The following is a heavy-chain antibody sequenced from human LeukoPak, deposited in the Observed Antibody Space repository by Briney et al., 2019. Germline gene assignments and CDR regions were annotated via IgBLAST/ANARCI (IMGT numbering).Heavy chain of an antibody. J-gene: IGHJ5*02. CDR2: INHSGST. D-gene: IGHD6-13*01. Sequence: SETLSLTCAVYGGSFSGYYWSWIRQPPGKGLGWIGEINHSGSTNYNPSLKSRVTISVDTSKNQFSLKLSSVTAADTAVYYCARSIAQYNWFDPWGQGTLVTVSS. CDR1: GGSFSGYY. V-gene: IGHV4-34*01. CDR3: ARSIAQYNWFDP.